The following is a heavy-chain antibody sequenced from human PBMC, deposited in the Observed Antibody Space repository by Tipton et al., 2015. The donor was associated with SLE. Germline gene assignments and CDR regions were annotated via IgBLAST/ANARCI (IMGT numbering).Heavy chain of an antibody. J-gene: IGHJ6*02. D-gene: IGHD2-15*01. V-gene: IGHV3-48*03. Sequence: SLRLSRAASGYLFIDYEMNWVRQAPGKGLEWIAYVSTSGSTIYYADSVKGRFTISRDNAKNSVYLQMSSLRVEDTAVYYCARGIRYCSGDRCKGMDVWGQGTSVTVSS. CDR3: ARGIRYCSGDRCKGMDV. CDR1: GYLFIDYE. CDR2: VSTSGSTI.